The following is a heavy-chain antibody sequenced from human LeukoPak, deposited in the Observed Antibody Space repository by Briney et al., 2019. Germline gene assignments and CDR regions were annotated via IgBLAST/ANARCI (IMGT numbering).Heavy chain of an antibody. D-gene: IGHD1-26*01. CDR3: ARERVGATDYYYGMDV. Sequence: GGSLRLSCAASGFTFSAYSMNWVRQAPGKGLEWVSVIYSGGSTYYADSVKGRFTISRHNSKNTLYLQMNSLRAEDTAVYYCARERVGATDYYYGMDVWGQGTTVTVSS. CDR1: GFTFSAYS. V-gene: IGHV3-53*04. J-gene: IGHJ6*02. CDR2: IYSGGST.